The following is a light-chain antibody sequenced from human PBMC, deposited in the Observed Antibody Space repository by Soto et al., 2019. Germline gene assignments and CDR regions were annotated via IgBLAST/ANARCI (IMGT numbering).Light chain of an antibody. Sequence: EIMMTQSPVTLSVSPGERATLSCRASQSVGSYLAWYQQKPGQAPRLLIYDASSRATGIPDRFSGSGSGTDFTLTISRLEPEDFAVFYCQHYDSLPITFGQGTRLEIK. CDR1: QSVGSY. V-gene: IGKV3-20*01. J-gene: IGKJ5*01. CDR3: QHYDSLPIT. CDR2: DAS.